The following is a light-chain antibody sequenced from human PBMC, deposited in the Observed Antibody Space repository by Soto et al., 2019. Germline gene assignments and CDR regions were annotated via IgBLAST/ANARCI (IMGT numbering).Light chain of an antibody. CDR3: QSYDSSLSSWV. Sequence: QPVLTQPPSVSGAPGQRVTIPCTGSSSNIGAGYDVHWYQQPPGTAPKLLMYGNSNRPSGVPDRFSGSKSATSASLAITGLQAEDEADYYCQSYDSSLSSWVFGGGTKVTVL. V-gene: IGLV1-40*01. J-gene: IGLJ3*02. CDR1: SSNIGAGYD. CDR2: GNS.